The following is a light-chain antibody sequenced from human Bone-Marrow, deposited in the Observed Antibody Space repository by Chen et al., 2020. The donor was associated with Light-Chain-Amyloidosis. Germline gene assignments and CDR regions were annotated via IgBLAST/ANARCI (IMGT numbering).Light chain of an antibody. V-gene: IGLV2-14*01. CDR2: EVT. J-gene: IGLJ1*01. CDR3: SSYTITNPLV. Sequence: QSAPTQPASASGSPRQSITLPCTGTSSDVGGDNHVSWYQQHPDKAHKPMSYEVTNRPSWVPDRFSGSKSDNTASLTISGLQTEDEADYFCSSYTITNPLVFGSGTRVTGL. CDR1: SSDVGGDNH.